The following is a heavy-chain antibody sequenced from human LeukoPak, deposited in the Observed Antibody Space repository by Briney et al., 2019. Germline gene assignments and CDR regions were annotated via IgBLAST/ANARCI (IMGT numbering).Heavy chain of an antibody. D-gene: IGHD5-12*01. CDR2: INHSGST. J-gene: IGHJ6*02. V-gene: IGHV4-34*01. CDR3: ARDPRIVATMTYYYYYGMDV. Sequence: SETLSLTCAVYGGSFSGYYWSWIRQPPGKGLEWIGEINHSGSTNYNPSLKSRVTISVDTPKNQFSLKLSSVIAADTAVYYCARDPRIVATMTYYYYYGMDVWGQGTTVTVSS. CDR1: GGSFSGYY.